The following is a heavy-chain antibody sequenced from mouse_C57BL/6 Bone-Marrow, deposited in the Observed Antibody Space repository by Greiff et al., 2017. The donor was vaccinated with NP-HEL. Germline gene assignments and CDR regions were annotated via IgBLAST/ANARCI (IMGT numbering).Heavy chain of an antibody. CDR2: LDPEDGET. V-gene: IGHV14-2*01. D-gene: IGHD1-1*01. J-gene: IGHJ1*03. CDR1: GFNIKDYY. Sequence: VQLQQSGAELVKPGASVKLSCTASGFNIKDYYMHWVKQRTEQGLEWIGRLDPEDGETKYAPKFQGKAPITADTSSNTAYLQLSSLTSEDTAVYYCAPITTVVATDWYFDVWGTGTTVTVSS. CDR3: APITTVVATDWYFDV.